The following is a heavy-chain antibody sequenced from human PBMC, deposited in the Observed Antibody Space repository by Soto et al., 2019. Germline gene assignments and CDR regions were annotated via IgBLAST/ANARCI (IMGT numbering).Heavy chain of an antibody. CDR1: GGSISSGDYY. J-gene: IGHJ6*02. CDR2: IYYSGST. Sequence: PSETLSLTCTVSGGSISSGDYYWSWIRQPPWKGLEWIGYIYYSGSTYYNPSLKSRVTISVDTSKNQFSLKLSSVTAADTAVYYCARVSTSTIFGVVIDYGMDVWGQGTTVTVSS. CDR3: ARVSTSTIFGVVIDYGMDV. V-gene: IGHV4-30-4*01. D-gene: IGHD3-3*01.